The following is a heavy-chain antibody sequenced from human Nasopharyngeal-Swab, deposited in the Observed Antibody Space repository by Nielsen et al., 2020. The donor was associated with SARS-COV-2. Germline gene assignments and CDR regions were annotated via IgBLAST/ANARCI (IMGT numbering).Heavy chain of an antibody. CDR3: AKAPGAAAGTVFDS. CDR1: GFTFNYYA. V-gene: IGHV3-23*01. D-gene: IGHD6-13*01. J-gene: IGHJ4*02. CDR2: ISGSDGST. Sequence: GESLKMSCAASGFTFNYYAMTWVRQTPGKGLEWVSAISGSDGSTHYADSVKGRFTISRGNSKDTVYLQMNNLRADDTAIYYCAKAPGAAAGTVFDSWGRGTLVTVSS.